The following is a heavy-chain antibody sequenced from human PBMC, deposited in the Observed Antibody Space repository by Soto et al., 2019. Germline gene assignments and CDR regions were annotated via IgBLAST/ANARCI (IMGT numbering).Heavy chain of an antibody. CDR3: ARDHKGERDY. V-gene: IGHV4-39*02. D-gene: IGHD3-16*01. Sequence: QLQLQESGPGLVKPSETLSLTCTVSGGSISSSSYYWGWIRQPPGKGLEWIGSIYYSGSTYYNPSLKSRVPISVDTSKNQFSLKLSSVTAADTAVYYCARDHKGERDYWGQGTLVTVSS. CDR1: GGSISSSSYY. CDR2: IYYSGST. J-gene: IGHJ4*02.